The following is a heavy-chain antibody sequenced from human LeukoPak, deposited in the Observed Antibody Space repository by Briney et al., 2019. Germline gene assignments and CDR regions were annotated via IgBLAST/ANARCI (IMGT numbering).Heavy chain of an antibody. Sequence: GGSLRLSCAASGFTFSNYDMNWVRQAPGKGLEWVSYISSSGSPIYYADSVKGRFTISRDNAKNSLSLQMNSLRAEDTAVYYCAELGITMIGGVWGKGTTVTISS. V-gene: IGHV3-48*03. J-gene: IGHJ6*04. CDR1: GFTFSNYD. CDR2: ISSSGSPI. D-gene: IGHD3-10*02. CDR3: AELGITMIGGV.